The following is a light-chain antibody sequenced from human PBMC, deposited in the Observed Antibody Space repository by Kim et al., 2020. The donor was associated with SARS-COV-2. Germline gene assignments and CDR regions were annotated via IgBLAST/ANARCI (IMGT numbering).Light chain of an antibody. CDR2: DAS. Sequence: WAPGGRTFIAGRASQSVGSHLAWYQQKPGQDPRLLLYDASNRAAGIPVRFGGSGSGTDFTLTISSLEPEDFAIDYCQQRSNWTLTFGGGTKVDIK. V-gene: IGKV3-11*01. J-gene: IGKJ4*01. CDR1: QSVGSH. CDR3: QQRSNWTLT.